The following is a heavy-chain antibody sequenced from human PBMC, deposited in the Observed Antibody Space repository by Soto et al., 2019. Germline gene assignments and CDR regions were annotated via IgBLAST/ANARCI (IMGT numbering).Heavy chain of an antibody. D-gene: IGHD2-2*02. Sequence: ASVKASCRASGYTFTGYYMHWVRQAPGQGLEWMGWINPNSGGTNYAQNVPGRVTMTRDTSISTAYMELSRLRSDDTAVYYCARLSCSCTSCYRGAFDIWGQETRVSV. J-gene: IGHJ3*02. V-gene: IGHV1-2*02. CDR3: ARLSCSCTSCYRGAFDI. CDR1: GYTFTGYY. CDR2: INPNSGGT.